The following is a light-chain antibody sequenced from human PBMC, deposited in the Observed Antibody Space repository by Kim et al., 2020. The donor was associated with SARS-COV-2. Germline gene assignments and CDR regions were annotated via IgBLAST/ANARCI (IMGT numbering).Light chain of an antibody. CDR1: QSVLYSSKNKNY. J-gene: IGKJ4*01. CDR2: WAS. Sequence: TINCKSSQSVLYSSKNKNYLAWYQQKPGQPPKLLIYWASTREFGVPDRFGGSGSGTDFTLTISRLQAEDVAVYYCQQYYSTAPLTFGGGAKVDIK. CDR3: QQYYSTAPLT. V-gene: IGKV4-1*01.